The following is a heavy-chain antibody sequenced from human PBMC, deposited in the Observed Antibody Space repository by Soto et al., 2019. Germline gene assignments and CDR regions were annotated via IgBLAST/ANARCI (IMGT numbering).Heavy chain of an antibody. CDR3: ARGYSSGWHGAYYYYGMDV. V-gene: IGHV1-2*04. CDR2: INPNSSGT. Sequence: ASVKVSCKASGYTFTGYYMHWVRQAPGQGLEWMGWINPNSSGTNYAQKFQGWVTMTRDTSISTAYMELSRLRSDDTAVYYCARGYSSGWHGAYYYYGMDVWGQGTTVTVSS. J-gene: IGHJ6*02. D-gene: IGHD6-19*01. CDR1: GYTFTGYY.